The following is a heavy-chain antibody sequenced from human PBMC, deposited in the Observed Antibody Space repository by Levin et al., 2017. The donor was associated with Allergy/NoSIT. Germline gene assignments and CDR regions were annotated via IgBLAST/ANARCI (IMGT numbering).Heavy chain of an antibody. Sequence: PGGSLRLSCAASGFTFSSYGMHWVRQAPGKGLEWVAVIWNDGSNKYYADSVKGRFTISRDNSKNSLYLQMNSLRAEDTAVYYGARGSSGWSRDAFDSWGQGTMVTVSS. CDR2: IWNDGSNK. CDR1: GFTFSSYG. D-gene: IGHD6-19*01. CDR3: ARGSSGWSRDAFDS. V-gene: IGHV3-33*01. J-gene: IGHJ3*02.